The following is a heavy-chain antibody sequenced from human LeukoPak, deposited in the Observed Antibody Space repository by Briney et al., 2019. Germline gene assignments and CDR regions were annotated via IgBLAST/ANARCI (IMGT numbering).Heavy chain of an antibody. J-gene: IGHJ3*01. CDR2: INHNGNVN. CDR3: ARDLVS. V-gene: IGHV3-7*03. CDR1: GFTFSSYW. Sequence: GGSLRLSCAASGFTFSSYWMNWARQAPGKGLEWVASINHNGNVNYYVDSVKGRFTISRDNAKNSLYLQMNSLRAEDTAVYYCARDLVSWDQGTMVTVSS.